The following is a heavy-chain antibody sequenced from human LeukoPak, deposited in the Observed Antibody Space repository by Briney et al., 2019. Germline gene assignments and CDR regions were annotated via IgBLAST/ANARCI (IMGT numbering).Heavy chain of an antibody. CDR1: GLTFRTSA. D-gene: IGHD5-24*01. CDR2: TVLGSGDT. V-gene: IGHV1-58*02. CDR3: AAGFSNHGYIY. J-gene: IGHJ4*02. Sequence: SVKVSCKASGLTFRTSAMQWVRQTRGQGLEWIGWTVLGSGDTNFAQSLKERVTITRDMSTSTAYMELSSLRSEDTAMYYCAAGFSNHGYIYWGQGTLVTVSS.